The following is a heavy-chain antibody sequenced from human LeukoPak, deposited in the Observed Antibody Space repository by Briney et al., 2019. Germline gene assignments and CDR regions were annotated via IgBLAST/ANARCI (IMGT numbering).Heavy chain of an antibody. J-gene: IGHJ3*02. CDR1: GYTFTGYY. V-gene: IGHV1-2*02. CDR2: INPNSGGT. D-gene: IGHD2-2*01. CDR3: ARDIVVVPAAPPAFDI. Sequence: ASVKVSCKASGYTFTGYYMHWVRQAPGQGLEWMGWINPNSGGTNYAQKFQGRVTMTRDTSISTAYMELSRLRSDGTAVYYCARDIVVVPAAPPAFDIWGQGTMVTVSS.